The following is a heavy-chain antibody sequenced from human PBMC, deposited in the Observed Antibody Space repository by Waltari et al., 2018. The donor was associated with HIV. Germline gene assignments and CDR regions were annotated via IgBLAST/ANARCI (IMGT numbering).Heavy chain of an antibody. V-gene: IGHV3-53*01. CDR3: ARGSFSSGGGAFDI. D-gene: IGHD2-15*01. CDR1: GFPGGAPY. J-gene: IGHJ3*02. CDR2: FYADDST. Sequence: EVGLVESGGGLIQPGGSLSVSCIVPGFPGGAPYMTWVRQAPGKGLEWVSVFYADDSTFYADSVKGRFIISRDYSKNTLYLQMSSLRADDSAVYFCARGSFSSGGGAFDIWGLGAKVSVSS.